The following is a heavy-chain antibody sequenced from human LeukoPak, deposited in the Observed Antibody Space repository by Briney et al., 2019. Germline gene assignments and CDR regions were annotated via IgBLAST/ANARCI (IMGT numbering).Heavy chain of an antibody. D-gene: IGHD2-2*01. V-gene: IGHV1-2*02. CDR3: ARPTSIIPASNVYYYYYAMDV. Sequence: ASVKVSCKTSGYTFAGYYIHWVRQAPGQGLEWMGWINPNSGGTNYAQNFQGRVTMTRDTSTSTVYMEVSSLRPEDTAVYYCARPTSIIPASNVYYYYYAMDVWGQGTTVTVSS. J-gene: IGHJ6*02. CDR2: INPNSGGT. CDR1: GYTFAGYY.